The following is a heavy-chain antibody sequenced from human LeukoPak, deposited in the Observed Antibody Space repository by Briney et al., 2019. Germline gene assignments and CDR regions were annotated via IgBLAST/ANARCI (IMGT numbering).Heavy chain of an antibody. J-gene: IGHJ4*02. Sequence: SETLSLTCTVSGGSISSGNYYWNWIRQPAGKGLEWIGRIFASGSINYNASLKSRITISGDTSKNHFSLILTSVTAADTAVYYCARGMKDYTSSIGYWGQGTLATVSS. V-gene: IGHV4-61*02. CDR2: IFASGSI. CDR3: ARGMKDYTSSIGY. D-gene: IGHD2-2*02. CDR1: GGSISSGNYY.